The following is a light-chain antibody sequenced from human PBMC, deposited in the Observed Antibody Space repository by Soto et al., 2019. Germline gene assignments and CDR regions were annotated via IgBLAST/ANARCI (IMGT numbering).Light chain of an antibody. CDR1: SSNIGAGYD. V-gene: IGLV1-40*01. CDR2: GNS. CDR3: SSLSARV. Sequence: QSVLTQPPSVSGAPGQRVTISCTGSSSNIGAGYDVHWYQQLPGTAPKLLIYGNSNRPSGVPDRFSGSKSGTSASLAITGLQAEDEADYYDSSLSARVFGGGTKVTVL. J-gene: IGLJ3*02.